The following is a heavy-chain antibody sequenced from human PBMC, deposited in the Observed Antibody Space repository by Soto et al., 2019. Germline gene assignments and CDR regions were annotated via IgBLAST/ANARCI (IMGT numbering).Heavy chain of an antibody. V-gene: IGHV6-1*01. CDR3: ARLVGSSYFDF. D-gene: IGHD1-26*01. J-gene: IGHJ4*02. CDR2: TYYRSKWNF. Sequence: SQTLSLTCVISGDSVSNNGATWTWIRQSPSRGLEWLGRTYYRSKWNFDYAVSVKSRIIINPDTSKNHFSLQLNSVTPGDTAVYYCARLVGSSYFDFWGQGTPVTVSS. CDR1: GDSVSNNGAT.